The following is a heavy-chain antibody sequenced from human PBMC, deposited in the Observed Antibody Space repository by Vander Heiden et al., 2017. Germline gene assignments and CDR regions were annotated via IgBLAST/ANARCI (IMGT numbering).Heavy chain of an antibody. CDR3: ARTFCDGDCYSGGGQDY. V-gene: IGHV3-33*01. J-gene: IGHJ4*02. D-gene: IGHD2-21*02. CDR2: IWYDGSNK. CDR1: GFTFRSYG. Sequence: QVQLVESGGGVVQPGKSLRLSCAASGFTFRSYGMHWVRQAPGKGLEWVAVIWYDGSNKYYGDSVKGRFTISRDNSKNTLYLQMDSLRADDTAVYYCARTFCDGDCYSGGGQDYWGQGTLVIVSS.